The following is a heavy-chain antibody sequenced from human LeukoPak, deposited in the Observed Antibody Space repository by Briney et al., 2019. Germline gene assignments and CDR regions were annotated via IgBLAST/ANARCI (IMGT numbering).Heavy chain of an antibody. CDR3: ARAPAALLWFGESGNFDY. CDR2: ISAYNGNT. V-gene: IGHV1-18*04. Sequence: ASVKVSRKASGYTFTSYGIRWVRQAPGQGLEWMGWISAYNGNTNYAQKLQGRVTMTTDTSTSTAYMELRSLRSDDTAVYYCARAPAALLWFGESGNFDYWGQGALVTVSS. D-gene: IGHD3-10*01. J-gene: IGHJ4*02. CDR1: GYTFTSYG.